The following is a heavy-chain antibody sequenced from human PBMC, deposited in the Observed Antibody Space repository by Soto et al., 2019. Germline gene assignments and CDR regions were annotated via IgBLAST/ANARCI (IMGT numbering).Heavy chain of an antibody. V-gene: IGHV3-23*01. CDR1: AFTLRSYA. J-gene: IGHJ4*02. CDR3: AKAKNDYNWDNRPPFDY. D-gene: IGHD1-20*01. Sequence: PGGSLRLSCDASAFTLRSYAMTWIRQPPGKGVQLGSLIRANYVGTYDAESVPTRFTISTDQSRNIVYLQMDSLRADDTASYYCAKAKNDYNWDNRPPFDYWGQGALVTVSS. CDR2: IRANYVGT.